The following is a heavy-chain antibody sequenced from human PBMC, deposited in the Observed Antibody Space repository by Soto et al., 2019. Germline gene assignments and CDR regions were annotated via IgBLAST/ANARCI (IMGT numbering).Heavy chain of an antibody. J-gene: IGHJ6*02. CDR3: ARVPARLHGMDV. Sequence: RASVKVSCKASGYTFTGYYMHWVRQAPGQGLEWMGWINPNSGGTNYAQKFQGRVTMTRDTSISTAYMELSRLRSDDTAVYYCARVPARLHGMDVWGQGTTVTVSS. CDR2: INPNSGGT. CDR1: GYTFTGYY. D-gene: IGHD6-6*01. V-gene: IGHV1-2*02.